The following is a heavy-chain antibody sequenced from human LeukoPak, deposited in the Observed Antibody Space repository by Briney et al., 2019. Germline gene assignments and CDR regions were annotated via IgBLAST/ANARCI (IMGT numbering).Heavy chain of an antibody. CDR2: IYSGGST. J-gene: IGHJ6*03. Sequence: PGGSLRLSCAASGFTVSSNYMSWVRQAPGKGLEWVSVIYSGGSTYYADSVKGRFTISRDNSKNTLYLQMNSLRAEDTAVYYCARDTKVVAATGTDDYHYYYMDVWGKGTTVTISS. CDR3: ARDTKVVAATGTDDYHYYYMDV. V-gene: IGHV3-66*01. D-gene: IGHD2-15*01. CDR1: GFTVSSNY.